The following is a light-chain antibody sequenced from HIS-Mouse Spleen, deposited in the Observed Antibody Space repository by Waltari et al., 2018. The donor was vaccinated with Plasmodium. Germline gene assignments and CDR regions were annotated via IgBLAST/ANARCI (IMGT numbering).Light chain of an antibody. CDR3: QQYNSYSWT. J-gene: IGKJ1*01. Sequence: DIQMTQSPSTLSASVGDRVTIPCRASQSISSRLAWYQQKPGKAPKLLIYKAFSLESGVPSRFSGSGSGTEFTLTNSSLQPDDFATYYCQQYNSYSWTFGQGTKVEIK. V-gene: IGKV1-5*03. CDR2: KAF. CDR1: QSISSR.